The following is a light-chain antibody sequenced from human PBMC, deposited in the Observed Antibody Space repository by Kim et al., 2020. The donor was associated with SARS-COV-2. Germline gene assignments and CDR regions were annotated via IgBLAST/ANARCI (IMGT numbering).Light chain of an antibody. CDR2: GAS. CDR3: QQYGSSPYT. CDR1: PSVSSSY. J-gene: IGKJ2*01. Sequence: EIVLTQSPGTLSLSPGERATLSCRASPSVSSSYLAWYQQNPGQAPRLLIYGASSRATGIPDRFSGSGSGTDFTLTISRLEPEDFAVYYCQQYGSSPYTFGQGTKLEI. V-gene: IGKV3-20*01.